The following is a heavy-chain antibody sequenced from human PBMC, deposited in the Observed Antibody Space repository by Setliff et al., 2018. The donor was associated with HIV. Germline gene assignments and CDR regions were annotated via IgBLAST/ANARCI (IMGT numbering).Heavy chain of an antibody. V-gene: IGHV4-4*07. CDR2: IYATGST. CDR1: DGSVSNQY. J-gene: IGHJ2*01. Sequence: SETLSLTCIVSDGSVSNQYWSWIRQTAGKGLEWIGRIYATGSTNYNPSLKSRVTMSVDTSKNQFFLTLNSLTAADTAIYYCARGTSAASYWHFDLWGRGIMVTSPQ. D-gene: IGHD3-16*01. CDR3: ARGTSAASYWHFDL.